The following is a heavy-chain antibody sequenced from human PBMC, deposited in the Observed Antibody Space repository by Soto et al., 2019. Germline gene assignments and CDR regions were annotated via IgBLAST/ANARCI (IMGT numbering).Heavy chain of an antibody. CDR2: IYPGDSDT. Sequence: SGESLKISCKGSGYSFTSYWIGWVRQMPGKGLEWMGIIYPGDSDTRYSPSFQGQVTISADKSISTAYLQWSSLKASDTATYYCARRTAYSSSWYKYYYYYGMDVWGQGTTVTVSS. CDR3: ARRTAYSSSWYKYYYYYGMDV. D-gene: IGHD6-13*01. CDR1: GYSFTSYW. J-gene: IGHJ6*02. V-gene: IGHV5-51*01.